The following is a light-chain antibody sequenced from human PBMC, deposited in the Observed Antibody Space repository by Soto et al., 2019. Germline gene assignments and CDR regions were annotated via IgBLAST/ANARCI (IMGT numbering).Light chain of an antibody. CDR1: QTVSGSY. Sequence: EIVLTQSPGILSVSPGERATLSCGASQTVSGSYVAWYQQKPGQTPRLLIYGASSRATGIPDRFSGSGSGTDFTLTISRLEPEDFAVYHCQQYGDSPLTFGGGTKVDI. J-gene: IGKJ4*01. CDR2: GAS. V-gene: IGKV3-20*01. CDR3: QQYGDSPLT.